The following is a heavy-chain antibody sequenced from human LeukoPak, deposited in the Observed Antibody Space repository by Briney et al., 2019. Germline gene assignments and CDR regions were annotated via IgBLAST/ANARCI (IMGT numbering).Heavy chain of an antibody. J-gene: IGHJ3*02. CDR2: ISGSGGST. D-gene: IGHD3-22*01. CDR3: AREGPYDGSDGDAFDI. Sequence: GGSLRLSCAASGFTFSSYAMSWVRQAPGKGLEWVSAISGSGGSTYYADSVKGRFTISRDNSKNTLYLQMNSLRAEDTAVYYCAREGPYDGSDGDAFDIWGQGTMVTVSS. V-gene: IGHV3-23*01. CDR1: GFTFSSYA.